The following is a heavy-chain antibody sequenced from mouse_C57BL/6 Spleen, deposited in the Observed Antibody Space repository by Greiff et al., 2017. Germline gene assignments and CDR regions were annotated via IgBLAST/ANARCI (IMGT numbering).Heavy chain of an antibody. CDR1: GSTFTSYW. CDR2: IYPSDSET. J-gene: IGHJ2*01. D-gene: IGHD1-1*01. CDR3: ARRTTVLDY. V-gene: IGHV1-61*01. Sequence: QVQLQQPGAELVRPGSSVKLSCKASGSTFTSYWMAWVKQRPGQGLEWIGNIYPSDSETHYNQKFKDKATLTVDKSSSTAYMQLSSLTSEDSAVYYCARRTTVLDYWGQGTTLTVSS.